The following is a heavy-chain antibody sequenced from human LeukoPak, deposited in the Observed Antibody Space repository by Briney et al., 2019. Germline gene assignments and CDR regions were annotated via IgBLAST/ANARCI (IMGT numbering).Heavy chain of an antibody. CDR1: GGTFSSYA. J-gene: IGHJ6*03. V-gene: IGHV1-69*05. CDR3: ARALGDCSGGSCYRGPAYYYYYYMDV. CDR2: IIPIFGTA. Sequence: SVKVSCKASGGTFSSYAISWVRQAPGQGLEWMGGIIPIFGTANYAQKFQGRVTITTDESTSTAYMELSSLRSEDTAVYYCARALGDCSGGSCYRGPAYYYYYYMDVWGKGTTVTVSS. D-gene: IGHD2-15*01.